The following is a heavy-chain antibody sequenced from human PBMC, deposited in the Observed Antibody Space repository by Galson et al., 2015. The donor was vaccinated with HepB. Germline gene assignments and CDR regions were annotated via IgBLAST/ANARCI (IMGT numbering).Heavy chain of an antibody. V-gene: IGHV3-73*01. Sequence: SLRLSCAASGFTFSGSAMHWVRQASGKGLEWVGRIRSKANSYATAYAASVKGRFTISRDDSKNTAYLQMNSRKTENTAVYYCTTIAVSGIFDYSGQGTLVTVSS. CDR1: GFTFSGSA. CDR2: IRSKANSYAT. CDR3: TTIAVSGIFDY. J-gene: IGHJ4*02. D-gene: IGHD6-19*01.